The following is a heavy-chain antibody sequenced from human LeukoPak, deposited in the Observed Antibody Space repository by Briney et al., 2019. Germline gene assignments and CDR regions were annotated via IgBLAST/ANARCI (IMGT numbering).Heavy chain of an antibody. V-gene: IGHV1-2*02. CDR1: GYTFTGYY. Sequence: GASVKVSCKASGYTFTGYYMHWVRQAPGQGLEWMGWINPNSGGTNYAQKFQGRVTMTRDTSISTAYMELSRLRSDDTAVYYCARAIAVEPRDWFDPWGQGTLVTVSS. CDR3: ARAIAVEPRDWFDP. D-gene: IGHD6-19*01. J-gene: IGHJ5*02. CDR2: INPNSGGT.